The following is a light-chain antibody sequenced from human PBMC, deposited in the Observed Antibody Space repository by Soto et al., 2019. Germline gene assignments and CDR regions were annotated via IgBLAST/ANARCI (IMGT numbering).Light chain of an antibody. J-gene: IGKJ5*01. V-gene: IGKV3-11*01. Sequence: EIVLTQSPATLSLSPGERATLSCRASQSVSSYLAWYQQKPGQAPRLLIYDASNRATGIPARFSGSGSGTDFTLTISSLEPEDFAVYCCQQRSNWPEVPFGQGTRLEIK. CDR2: DAS. CDR1: QSVSSY. CDR3: QQRSNWPEVP.